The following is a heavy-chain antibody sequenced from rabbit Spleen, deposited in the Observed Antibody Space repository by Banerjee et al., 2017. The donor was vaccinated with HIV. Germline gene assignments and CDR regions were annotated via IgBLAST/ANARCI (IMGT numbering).Heavy chain of an antibody. Sequence: QEQLKETGGGLVQPGGSLTLSCKASGFDVSSDYLSWVRQAPGKGLEWIACINIVTGKSVYASWAKGRFTMSRTSSTTVTLQMTSLTAADTATYFCARDLVAVIGWNFNLWGPGTLVTVS. D-gene: IGHD1-1*01. CDR2: INIVTGKS. V-gene: IGHV1S45*01. CDR3: ARDLVAVIGWNFNL. CDR1: GFDVSSDYL. J-gene: IGHJ4*01.